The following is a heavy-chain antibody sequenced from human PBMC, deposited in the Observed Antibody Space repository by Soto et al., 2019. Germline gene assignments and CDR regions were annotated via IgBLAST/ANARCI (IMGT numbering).Heavy chain of an antibody. D-gene: IGHD1-1*01. CDR3: ARGGNWNSYYYRLDV. V-gene: IGHV4-59*01. CDR1: GDSISSYY. Sequence: SETLSLTCTVSGDSISSYYWSWIRQPPGKGLEWIAYIYDRGTTNYNPSLKSRVTISLDTSKNQFSLKLSSVTAADAAVYYCARGGNWNSYYYRLDVWGQGTTVTVSS. J-gene: IGHJ6*02. CDR2: IYDRGTT.